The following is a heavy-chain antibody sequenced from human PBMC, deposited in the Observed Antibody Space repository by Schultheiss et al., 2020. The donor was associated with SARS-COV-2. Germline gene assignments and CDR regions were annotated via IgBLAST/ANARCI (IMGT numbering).Heavy chain of an antibody. Sequence: SETLSLTCKVDGGSISSYYWSWIRQPPGKGLEWIGYASYAGHSDYNPSLKSRVTISVDSSENQFSLTLTSVTAADTAVYYCARLDSSSWYWYFDLWGRGTLVTVSS. J-gene: IGHJ2*01. D-gene: IGHD6-13*01. CDR3: ARLDSSSWYWYFDL. CDR1: GGSISSYY. CDR2: ASYAGHS. V-gene: IGHV4-59*01.